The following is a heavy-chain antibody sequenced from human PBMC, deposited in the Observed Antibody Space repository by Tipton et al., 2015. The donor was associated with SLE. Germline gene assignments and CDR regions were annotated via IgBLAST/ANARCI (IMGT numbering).Heavy chain of an antibody. Sequence: LRLSCTVSGGSISSSSYYWGWIRQPPGEGLEWIGYIYYSGSTNYNPSLKSRVTISVDTSKNQFSLKLSSVTAADTAVYYCARASLGGYFDYWGQGTLVTVSS. J-gene: IGHJ4*02. CDR1: GGSISSSSYY. CDR3: ARASLGGYFDY. V-gene: IGHV4-61*05. D-gene: IGHD3-16*01. CDR2: IYYSGST.